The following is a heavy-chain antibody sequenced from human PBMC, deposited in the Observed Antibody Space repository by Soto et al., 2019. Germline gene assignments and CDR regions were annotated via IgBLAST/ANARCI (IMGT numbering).Heavy chain of an antibody. J-gene: IGHJ4*02. CDR1: GGTFSSYA. CDR2: IIPIFGTA. V-gene: IGHV1-69*01. D-gene: IGHD6-13*01. CDR3: ASPGYSSSWYLFDY. Sequence: QVQLVQSGAEVKKPGSSVKVSCKASGGTFSSYAISWVRQAPGQGLEWMGGIIPIFGTANYAQKLQGRVTITADESTSTAYMELSSLRSEDTAVYYCASPGYSSSWYLFDYWGQGTLVTVSS.